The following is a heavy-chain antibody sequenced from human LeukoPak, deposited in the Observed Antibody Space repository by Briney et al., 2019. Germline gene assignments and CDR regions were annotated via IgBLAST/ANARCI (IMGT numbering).Heavy chain of an antibody. CDR3: ARDPLRCSGGSCYYYYYMDV. J-gene: IGHJ6*03. V-gene: IGHV3-48*01. D-gene: IGHD2-15*01. CDR2: ISSSSTI. Sequence: PGGSLRLSCAASGFTFSSYSMNWVRQAPGKGLEWVSYISSSSTIYYADSVKGRFTISRDNAKNSLYLQMNSLRAEDTAVYYCARDPLRCSGGSCYYYYYMDVWGKGTTVAVSS. CDR1: GFTFSSYS.